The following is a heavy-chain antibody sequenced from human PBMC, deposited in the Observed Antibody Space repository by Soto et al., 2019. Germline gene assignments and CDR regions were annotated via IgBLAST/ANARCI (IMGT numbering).Heavy chain of an antibody. CDR3: ARLIVVVVAAPAVTNDY. CDR2: IIPIFGTA. Sequence: SVRVSCKASGGTFSSYAISCVRQAPGQGLEWMGGIIPIFGTANYAQKFQGRVTITADESTSTAYMELSSLRSEDTAVYYCARLIVVVVAAPAVTNDYWGQGTLVTVSS. D-gene: IGHD2-15*01. J-gene: IGHJ4*02. CDR1: GGTFSSYA. V-gene: IGHV1-69*13.